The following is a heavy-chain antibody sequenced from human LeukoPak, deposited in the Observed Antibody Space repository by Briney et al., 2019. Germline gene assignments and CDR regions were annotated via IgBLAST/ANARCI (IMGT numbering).Heavy chain of an antibody. V-gene: IGHV3-48*01. Sequence: GGSLRLSCAASGFTFSSYSMNWVRQAPGKGLEWVSYISSSSSTIYYADSVKGRFTISRDNSKNTLYLQMNSLRAEDTAVYYCAKGQKTYYDFWSGFRWGQGTLVTVSS. CDR3: AKGQKTYYDFWSGFR. CDR1: GFTFSSYS. CDR2: ISSSSSTI. J-gene: IGHJ4*02. D-gene: IGHD3-3*01.